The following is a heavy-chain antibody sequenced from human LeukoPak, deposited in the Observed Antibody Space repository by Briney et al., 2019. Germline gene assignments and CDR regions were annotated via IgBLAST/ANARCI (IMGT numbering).Heavy chain of an antibody. CDR2: IKQTGSEK. V-gene: IGHV3-7*01. D-gene: IGHD3-16*01. CDR3: ARESMPYAPGGDY. Sequence: GGSLRLSCAASGFTFSSYWMSWVRQAPGKGLEWVANIKQTGSEKNYLDSVKGRFTISRDNAKNSLYLQMNSLRAEDTAVYYCARESMPYAPGGDYWGQGTLVTVSS. CDR1: GFTFSSYW. J-gene: IGHJ4*02.